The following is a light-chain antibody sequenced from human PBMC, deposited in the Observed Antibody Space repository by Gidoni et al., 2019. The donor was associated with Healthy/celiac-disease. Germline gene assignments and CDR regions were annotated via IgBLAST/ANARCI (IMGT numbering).Light chain of an antibody. CDR2: CAS. Sequence: DIVMTQSPESLAVSLGARATINCKSSQSILYSSNNKNCLAWYQQKPGQPPKLLIYCASTRESGVPDLFSGSGSGTDFTRTLISLQAEDVAVYYCHQYYSPLLTFGQGTRLEIK. CDR1: QSILYSSNNKNC. V-gene: IGKV4-1*01. J-gene: IGKJ5*01. CDR3: HQYYSPLLT.